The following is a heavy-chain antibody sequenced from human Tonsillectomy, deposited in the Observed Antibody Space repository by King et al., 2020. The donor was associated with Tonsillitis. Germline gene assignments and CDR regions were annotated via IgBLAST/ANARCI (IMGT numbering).Heavy chain of an antibody. CDR3: ERDHTMIVPQPLDC. V-gene: IGHV6-1*01. D-gene: IGHD3-22*01. J-gene: IGHJ4*02. CDR1: GDTVSSNSAA. Sequence: VQLQESGPGLVKPSQTLSLTCAISGDTVSSNSAAWNWIRQSPSRGLEWLGRTYYRSKWYNDYAVSVRSRITVNADTSRNQFSLHLNSVTPEDTAVYYCERDHTMIVPQPLDCWGQEPLAPVPS. CDR2: TYYRSKWYN.